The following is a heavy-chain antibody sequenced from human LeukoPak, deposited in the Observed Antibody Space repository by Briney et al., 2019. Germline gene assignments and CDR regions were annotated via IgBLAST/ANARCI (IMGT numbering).Heavy chain of an antibody. CDR3: ARVGVYSSSWVGIDY. J-gene: IGHJ4*02. CDR2: INHSGST. Sequence: NPSETLSLTCAVYGGSFSGYYWSWTRQPPGKGLEWIGEINHSGSTNYNPSLKSRVTISVDTSKNQFSLKLSSVTAADTAVYYCARVGVYSSSWVGIDYWGQGTLVTVSS. V-gene: IGHV4-34*01. D-gene: IGHD6-13*01. CDR1: GGSFSGYY.